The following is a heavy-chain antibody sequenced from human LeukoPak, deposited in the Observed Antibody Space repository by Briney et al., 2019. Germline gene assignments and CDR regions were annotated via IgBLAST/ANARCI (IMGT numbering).Heavy chain of an antibody. V-gene: IGHV3-30-3*01. CDR2: ISYDGSNK. CDR1: GSTFSSYA. D-gene: IGHD2-2*01. J-gene: IGHJ6*02. Sequence: GGSLRLSCAASGSTFSSYAMHWVRQAPGKGLEWVAVISYDGSNKYYADSVKGRFTISRDNSKNTLYLQMNSLRAEDTAVYYCARIVPRYCSSTSCYTYYYYGMDVWGQGTTVTVSS. CDR3: ARIVPRYCSSTSCYTYYYYGMDV.